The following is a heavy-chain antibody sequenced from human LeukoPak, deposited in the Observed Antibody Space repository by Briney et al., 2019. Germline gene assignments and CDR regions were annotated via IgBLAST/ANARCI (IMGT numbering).Heavy chain of an antibody. CDR3: VRDVSILISGWFDYSYMDV. CDR1: GDSVSSNSAA. V-gene: IGHV6-1*01. Sequence: SQTLSLTCAISGDSVSSNSAAWNWIRQSPSRGLEWLGRTYYRSKWYSAYAVSVKSRITINPDTSKNQFSQQLNSMTPDDTGVYYCVRDVSILISGWFDYSYMDVWDKGTTVTVSS. CDR2: TYYRSKWYS. J-gene: IGHJ6*03. D-gene: IGHD6-19*01.